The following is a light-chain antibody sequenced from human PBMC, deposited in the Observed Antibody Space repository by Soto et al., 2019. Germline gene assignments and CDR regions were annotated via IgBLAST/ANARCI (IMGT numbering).Light chain of an antibody. CDR3: QQSYSTRWT. J-gene: IGKJ1*01. CDR1: QSISSY. CDR2: AAS. Sequence: DIQMTQSPSSLSASVGDRVTITCRASQSISSYLNWYQQKPGKAPKLLIYAASSLQSGVPSRFSGSGSGPDFTLTISSLQPEDCATYYCQQSYSTRWTFGQGTKVEIK. V-gene: IGKV1-39*01.